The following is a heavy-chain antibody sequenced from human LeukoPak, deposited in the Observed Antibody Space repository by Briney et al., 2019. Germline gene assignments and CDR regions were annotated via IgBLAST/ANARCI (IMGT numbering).Heavy chain of an antibody. CDR1: GFTFSHYA. D-gene: IGHD6-13*01. CDR2: ISSSSGYI. J-gene: IGHJ4*02. Sequence: GGSLRLSCAASGFTFSHYAMDWVRQAPGKGLEWVSSISSSSGYIYYADSVKGRFTVSRDSAKNSLYLQMNSLGAADTAEYYCARGRITAAGTETSYPDYWGQGTLVTVSS. CDR3: ARGRITAAGTETSYPDY. V-gene: IGHV3-21*06.